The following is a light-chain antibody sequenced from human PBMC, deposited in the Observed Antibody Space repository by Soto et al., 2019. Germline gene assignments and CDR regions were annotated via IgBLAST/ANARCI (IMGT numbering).Light chain of an antibody. Sequence: QSVLTQPPSASGTPGQRVPISCSGSSSNVGSNTVNWYQQLPGTAPKLLIYGDNYRPSGVPDRFSGSKSGTSASLAISGLQSEDEADYFCASWDDSLNGVVFGGGTKVTVL. CDR3: ASWDDSLNGVV. J-gene: IGLJ2*01. CDR1: SSNVGSNT. V-gene: IGLV1-44*01. CDR2: GDN.